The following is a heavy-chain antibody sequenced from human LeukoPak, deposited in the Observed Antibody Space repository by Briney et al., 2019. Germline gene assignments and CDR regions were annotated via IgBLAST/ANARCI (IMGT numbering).Heavy chain of an antibody. V-gene: IGHV3-7*02. D-gene: IGHD6-6*01. CDR2: IKPDGSEK. CDR3: ARGPYSSSYYFDY. CDR1: GLTFSGYW. Sequence: TGGSLRLSCAASGLTFSGYWMNWVRQAPGKGLEWVANIKPDGSEKYYVDSVKGRFTISRDNAKNSLYLQMNSLRAEDTAVYYCARGPYSSSYYFDYWGQGTLVTVSS. J-gene: IGHJ4*02.